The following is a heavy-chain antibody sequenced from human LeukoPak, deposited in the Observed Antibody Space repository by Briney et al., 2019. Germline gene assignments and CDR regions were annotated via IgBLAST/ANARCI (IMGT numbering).Heavy chain of an antibody. J-gene: IGHJ4*02. Sequence: SVKVSCKASGGTFSSYAISWVRQAPGHGLEWMGGFIPIFGTAKYAQKFQGRVTISADESTSTAYMELSSLRSEDTAVYYCARRGLGDSSGHQDIHFDYWGQGTLVTVSS. CDR1: GGTFSSYA. CDR2: FIPIFGTA. V-gene: IGHV1-69*13. CDR3: ARRGLGDSSGHQDIHFDY. D-gene: IGHD3-22*01.